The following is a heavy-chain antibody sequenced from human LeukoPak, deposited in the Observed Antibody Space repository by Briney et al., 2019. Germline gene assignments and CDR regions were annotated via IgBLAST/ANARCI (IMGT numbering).Heavy chain of an antibody. V-gene: IGHV3-30*04. CDR3: ARDRTYYGSGSSPFDP. D-gene: IGHD3-10*01. CDR2: ISYDGSNK. J-gene: IGHJ5*02. CDR1: GFTFSSYA. Sequence: GRSLRLSCAASGFTFSSYAMHWVRQAPGKGLEWVAVISYDGSNKYYADSVKGRFTISRDNSKNTLYLQMNSLRAEDTAVYYRARDRTYYGSGSSPFDPWGQGTLVTVSS.